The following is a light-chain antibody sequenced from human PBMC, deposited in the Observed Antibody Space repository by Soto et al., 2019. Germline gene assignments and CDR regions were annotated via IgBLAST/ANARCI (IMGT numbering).Light chain of an antibody. CDR2: EVS. CDR1: SSDVGGYKY. Sequence: QSALTQPASVSGSPGQSITIACIGSSSDVGGYKYVSWYQQHPGKAPKLMIYEVSNRPSGVSNRFSGSKSGNTASLTISWLQTEDEADYYCGSYTSTTPWVFGGGTK. CDR3: GSYTSTTPWV. V-gene: IGLV2-14*01. J-gene: IGLJ3*02.